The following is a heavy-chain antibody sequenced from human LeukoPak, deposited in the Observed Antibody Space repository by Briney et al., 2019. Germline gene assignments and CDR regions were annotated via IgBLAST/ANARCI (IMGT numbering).Heavy chain of an antibody. Sequence: GGSLRLSCAASGFTFSSYWMNWVRQAPGKGLVWVSRIASDGSSTAYADSVKGRFSISRDNAKNTLYLQMNSLRVEDTAVYYCARGRPHGNDYWGQGILVTVSS. V-gene: IGHV3-74*01. D-gene: IGHD4-23*01. CDR1: GFTFSSYW. CDR3: ARGRPHGNDY. J-gene: IGHJ4*02. CDR2: IASDGSST.